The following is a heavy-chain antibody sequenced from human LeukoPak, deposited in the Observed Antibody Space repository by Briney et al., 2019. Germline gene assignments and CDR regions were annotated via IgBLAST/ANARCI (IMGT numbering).Heavy chain of an antibody. D-gene: IGHD2/OR15-2a*01. Sequence: PGGSLRLSCAASGFTFSSYGMHWVRQAPGKGLEWVAVIWYDGSNKYYADSVKGRFTISRDNSKNTLYLQMNSLKTEDTAVYYCTTEYYASGALTPIDYWGQGTPVTVSS. CDR1: GFTFSSYG. CDR2: IWYDGSNK. CDR3: TTEYYASGALTPIDY. V-gene: IGHV3-33*01. J-gene: IGHJ4*02.